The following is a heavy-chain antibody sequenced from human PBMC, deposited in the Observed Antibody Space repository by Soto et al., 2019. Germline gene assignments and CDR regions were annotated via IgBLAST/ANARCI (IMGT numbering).Heavy chain of an antibody. J-gene: IGHJ6*02. CDR3: ARHPSIVGATRSYYYYYYGMDV. D-gene: IGHD1-26*01. Sequence: GESLKISCKGSGYSFTSYWIGWVLQMPGKGLDWMGIIYPGDSDTRYSPSFQGQVTISADKSISTAYLQWSSLKASDTAMYYCARHPSIVGATRSYYYYYYGMDVWGQGTTVTVYS. CDR2: IYPGDSDT. CDR1: GYSFTSYW. V-gene: IGHV5-51*01.